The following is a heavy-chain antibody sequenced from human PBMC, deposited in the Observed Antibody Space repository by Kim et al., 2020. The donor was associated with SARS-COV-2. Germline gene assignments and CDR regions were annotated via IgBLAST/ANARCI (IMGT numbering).Heavy chain of an antibody. CDR3: AKGRNVLRFLEWLLPFDY. CDR1: GFTFSSYA. J-gene: IGHJ4*02. V-gene: IGHV3-23*01. Sequence: GGSLRLSCAASGFTFSSYAMSWVRQAPGKGLEWVSAISGSGGSTYYADSVKGRFTISRDNSENTLYLQMNSLRAEDTAVYYCAKGRNVLRFLEWLLPFDYWGQGTLVTVSS. CDR2: ISGSGGST. D-gene: IGHD3-3*01.